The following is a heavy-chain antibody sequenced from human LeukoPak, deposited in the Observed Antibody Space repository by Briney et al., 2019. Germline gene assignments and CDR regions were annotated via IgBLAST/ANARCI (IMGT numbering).Heavy chain of an antibody. CDR2: IYYSGST. D-gene: IGHD3-22*01. V-gene: IGHV4-59*08. CDR3: ARRSSDSSDDY. Sequence: PSETLSLTCTVSGGSISSYCWSWIRQPPGKGLEWIGYIYYSGSTNYNPSLKSRVTISVDTSKNQFSLKLSSVTAADTAVYYCARRSSDSSDDYWGQGTLVTVSS. J-gene: IGHJ4*02. CDR1: GGSISSYC.